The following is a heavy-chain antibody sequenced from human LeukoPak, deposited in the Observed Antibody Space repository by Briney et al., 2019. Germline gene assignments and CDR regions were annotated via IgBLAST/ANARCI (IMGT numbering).Heavy chain of an antibody. CDR1: GYTFTNYG. J-gene: IGHJ4*02. V-gene: IGHV1-18*01. D-gene: IGHD2-2*01. CDR3: ARDPTHLCSSTSCFGDY. Sequence: ASVTVSCKSSGYTFTNYGISWVRQAPGRGLEWVGWISAYNGNTNYAQKIQGRVTMTTDTSTNTAYMELRSLRSDDTAVYYCARDPTHLCSSTSCFGDYWGQGTLVTVSS. CDR2: ISAYNGNT.